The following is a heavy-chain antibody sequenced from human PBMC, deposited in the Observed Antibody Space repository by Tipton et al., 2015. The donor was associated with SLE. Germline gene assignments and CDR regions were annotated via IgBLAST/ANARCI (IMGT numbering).Heavy chain of an antibody. CDR2: ICCGGTT. D-gene: IGHD1-7*01. CDR3: TRVPRYNWNYIAD. Sequence: TLSLTCTISGVSISLHYWNWIRQPPGKGLEWIGYICCGGTTHYNPSLKSRVTMSVDTSKNQFSLRLNSVTAVDTAVYYCTRVPRYNWNYIADWGQGTLVSVSS. CDR1: GVSISLHY. J-gene: IGHJ4*02. V-gene: IGHV4-59*11.